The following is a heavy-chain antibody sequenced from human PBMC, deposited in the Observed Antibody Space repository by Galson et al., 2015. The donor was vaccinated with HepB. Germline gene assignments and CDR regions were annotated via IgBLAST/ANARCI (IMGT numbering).Heavy chain of an antibody. Sequence: QSGAEVKKPGESLKISCKGSGYSFTSYWIGWVRQMPGKGLEWMGIIYPGDSDTRYSPSFQGQVTISADKSISTAYLQWSSLKASDTAMYYCARQDSYYYGSEANGYDAFDIWGQGTMVTVSS. D-gene: IGHD3-10*01. CDR1: GYSFTSYW. CDR3: ARQDSYYYGSEANGYDAFDI. J-gene: IGHJ3*02. V-gene: IGHV5-51*01. CDR2: IYPGDSDT.